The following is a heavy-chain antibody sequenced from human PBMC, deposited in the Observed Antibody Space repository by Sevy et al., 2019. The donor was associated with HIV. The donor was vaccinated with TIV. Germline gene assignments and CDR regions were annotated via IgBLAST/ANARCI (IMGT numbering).Heavy chain of an antibody. CDR3: ARDGLLWFGEFSFSNYYGMDV. CDR2: MNPNSGNT. J-gene: IGHJ6*02. V-gene: IGHV1-8*01. CDR1: GYTFTSYD. D-gene: IGHD3-10*01. Sequence: ASVKVSCKASGYTFTSYDINWVRQATGQGLEWMGWMNPNSGNTGYAQKFQGRVTMTRNTSISTAYMELSSLRSEDTAVYYCARDGLLWFGEFSFSNYYGMDVWGQGTTLTVSS.